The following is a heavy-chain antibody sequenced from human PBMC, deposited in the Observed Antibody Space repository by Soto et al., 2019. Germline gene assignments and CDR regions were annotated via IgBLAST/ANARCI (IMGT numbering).Heavy chain of an antibody. J-gene: IGHJ6*02. V-gene: IGHV4-30-4*01. CDR1: GDSISSGNKY. CDR2: IFSSGTT. Sequence: SETLSLTCSVSGDSISSGNKYWSWIRQAPGKGLEWIGYIFSSGTTYYNPSLKSRLTMSLDTSQNQFSLRLNSVTDADTAVYYCARVPSPFDYYYAMDVWGQGTTVTVSS. CDR3: ARVPSPFDYYYAMDV. D-gene: IGHD3-16*01.